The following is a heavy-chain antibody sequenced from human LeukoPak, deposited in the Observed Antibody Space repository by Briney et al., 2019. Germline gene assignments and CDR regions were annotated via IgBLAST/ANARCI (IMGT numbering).Heavy chain of an antibody. D-gene: IGHD3-3*01. J-gene: IGHJ4*02. Sequence: ASVKVSCKASGGTFSSYAISWVRQAPGQGLEWMGGIIPIFGTANYAQKFQGRVTITADESTSTAYMELSSLRSEDTAAYYCARADGSYYDFWSGYLIDYWGQGTLVTVSS. CDR3: ARADGSYYDFWSGYLIDY. CDR1: GGTFSSYA. CDR2: IIPIFGTA. V-gene: IGHV1-69*13.